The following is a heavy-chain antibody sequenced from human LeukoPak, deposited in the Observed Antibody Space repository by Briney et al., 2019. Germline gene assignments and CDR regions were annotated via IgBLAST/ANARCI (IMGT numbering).Heavy chain of an antibody. CDR2: MNPNRGNT. D-gene: IGHD2-2*01. Sequence: ASVKVSCKASGYTFTSYDINGVRQATGQGLEGMGWMNPNRGNTGYAQKFQGRVTMTRNTSISTAYMELSSLRSEDTAVYYCAQGYCSSTSCPIPYYYYGMDVWGQGTTVTVSS. J-gene: IGHJ6*02. V-gene: IGHV1-8*01. CDR3: AQGYCSSTSCPIPYYYYGMDV. CDR1: GYTFTSYD.